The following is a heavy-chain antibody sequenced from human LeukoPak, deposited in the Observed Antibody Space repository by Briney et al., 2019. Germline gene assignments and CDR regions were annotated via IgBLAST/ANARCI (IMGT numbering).Heavy chain of an antibody. Sequence: GGSLRLSCAASGFTFSSYSMNWVRQAPGKGLEWVSSISSSSSYIYYADSVKGRFTISRDNAKNSLYLQMNSLRAEDTAVYYCARDSGTSDYYDSSGPYYFDYWGQGTLVTVSS. CDR2: ISSSSSYI. V-gene: IGHV3-21*01. CDR3: ARDSGTSDYYDSSGPYYFDY. CDR1: GFTFSSYS. D-gene: IGHD3-22*01. J-gene: IGHJ4*02.